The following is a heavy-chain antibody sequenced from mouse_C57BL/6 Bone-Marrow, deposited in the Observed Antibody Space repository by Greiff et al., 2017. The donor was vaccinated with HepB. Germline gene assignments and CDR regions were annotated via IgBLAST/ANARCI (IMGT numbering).Heavy chain of an antibody. J-gene: IGHJ2*01. Sequence: EVKLMESGGGLVKPGGSLKLSCAASGFTFSSYAMSWVRQTPEKRLEWVATISDGGSYTYYPDNVKGRFTISRDNAKNNLYLQMSHLKSEDTAMYYCARDRDYGSSPWYFDYWGQGTTLTVSS. CDR3: ARDRDYGSSPWYFDY. CDR2: ISDGGSYT. D-gene: IGHD1-1*01. CDR1: GFTFSSYA. V-gene: IGHV5-4*01.